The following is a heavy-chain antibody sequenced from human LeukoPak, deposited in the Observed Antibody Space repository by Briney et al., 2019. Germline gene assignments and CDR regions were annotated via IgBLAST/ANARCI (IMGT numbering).Heavy chain of an antibody. V-gene: IGHV3-74*01. J-gene: IGHJ3*02. D-gene: IGHD3-10*01. Sequence: GGSLRLSCAAPGFTFSSYWMHWVRQAPGKGLVWVSRINSDGGSTSYADSVKGRFTISRDNAKNTLYLQMNSLRAEDTAVYYCAKGFGAFDIWGQGTMVTVSS. CDR3: AKGFGAFDI. CDR2: INSDGGST. CDR1: GFTFSSYW.